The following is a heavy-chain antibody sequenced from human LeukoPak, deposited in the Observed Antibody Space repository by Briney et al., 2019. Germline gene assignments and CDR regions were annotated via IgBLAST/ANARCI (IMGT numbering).Heavy chain of an antibody. D-gene: IGHD6-19*01. Sequence: ASVKVSCKASGGTFSSYAISWVRQAPGQGLEWMGRINPNSGGTNYAQKFQGRVTMTRDTSISTAYMELSRLRSDDTAVYYCARGPSDYYYYMDVWGKGTTVTVSS. J-gene: IGHJ6*03. CDR3: ARGPSDYYYYMDV. V-gene: IGHV1-2*06. CDR1: GGTFSSYA. CDR2: INPNSGGT.